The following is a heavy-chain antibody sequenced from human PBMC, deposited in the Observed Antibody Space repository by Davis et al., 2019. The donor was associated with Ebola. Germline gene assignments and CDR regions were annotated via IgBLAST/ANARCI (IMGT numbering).Heavy chain of an antibody. V-gene: IGHV3-23*01. D-gene: IGHD1-7*01. J-gene: IGHJ4*02. Sequence: GESLKISCAASGFAFNNYVMSWVRQAPGRGLEWVSAISGSGGSTYYADSVKGRFAISRDNSKNTLDLQMSRLRAEDTAVYYCVKETGITGTNYYWGQGTLVTVSS. CDR2: ISGSGGST. CDR3: VKETGITGTNYY. CDR1: GFAFNNYV.